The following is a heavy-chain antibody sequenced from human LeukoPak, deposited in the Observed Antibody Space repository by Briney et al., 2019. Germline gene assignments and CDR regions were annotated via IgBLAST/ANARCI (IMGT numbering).Heavy chain of an antibody. CDR2: ISAYNCNT. J-gene: IGHJ4*02. CDR1: VYTFTSYV. CDR3: ARDPAVPASQGKRFHY. V-gene: IGHV1-18*01. Sequence: TVSVSREASVYTFTSYVISCVRQTPGHGLECMRCISAYNCNTKYTQKLQGRVTMTTDTSPRTPHIELRSLRSDDTAVYCCARDPAVPASQGKRFHYWGQGPLVTVPS. D-gene: IGHD2-2*01.